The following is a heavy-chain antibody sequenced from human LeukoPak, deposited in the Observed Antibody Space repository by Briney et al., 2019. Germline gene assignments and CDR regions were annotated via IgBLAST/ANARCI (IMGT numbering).Heavy chain of an antibody. D-gene: IGHD2-8*01. V-gene: IGHV3-23*01. CDR2: ISGSGGST. CDR3: ANAYCTNGVCPNDY. Sequence: PGGSLRLSCAASGFTFSSYAMSWVRQAPGKGLEWVSAISGSGGSTYYADSVKGRFTISRDNSKNTLYLQMNSLRAEDTAVYYCANAYCTNGVCPNDYRGQGTLVTVSS. CDR1: GFTFSSYA. J-gene: IGHJ4*02.